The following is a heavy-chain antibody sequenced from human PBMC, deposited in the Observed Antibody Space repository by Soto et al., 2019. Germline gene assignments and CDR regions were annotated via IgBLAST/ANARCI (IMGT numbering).Heavy chain of an antibody. J-gene: IGHJ4*02. Sequence: VQLLESGGGLVQPGGSLRLSCAASGFTFSIYAMSWVRQAPGKGLEWVSSIGGGPDDTYYADPVKGRFIISRDNSKNTLFLQMNSLRAEDTAVYYCAKDRDDYFDYWGQGTLVTVSS. V-gene: IGHV3-23*01. CDR3: AKDRDDYFDY. CDR1: GFTFSIYA. CDR2: IGGGPDDT. D-gene: IGHD3-10*01.